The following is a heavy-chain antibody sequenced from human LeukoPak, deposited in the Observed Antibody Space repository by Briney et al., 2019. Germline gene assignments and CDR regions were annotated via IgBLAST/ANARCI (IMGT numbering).Heavy chain of an antibody. Sequence: SETLSLTCTVSGASVSRNWWSWVRQPPGKGLEWIGEIHHSGGTNYNPSLKSRVTISVDTSKNQFSLKLSSVTAADTAVYYCARIFGVGMGVNYYYYMDVWGKGTTVTVSS. D-gene: IGHD3-3*01. CDR1: GASVSRNW. CDR2: IHHSGGT. CDR3: ARIFGVGMGVNYYYYMDV. V-gene: IGHV4-4*02. J-gene: IGHJ6*03.